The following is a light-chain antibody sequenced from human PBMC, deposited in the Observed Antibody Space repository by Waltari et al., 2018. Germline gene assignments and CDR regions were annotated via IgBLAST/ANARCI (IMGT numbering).Light chain of an antibody. CDR2: GAS. CDR1: QSVSSN. J-gene: IGKJ1*01. Sequence: EIVMTQSSATLSVSPGERATLSCRASQSVSSNLAWYQQKPGQAPRLLIYGASTRATGIPARFSGSGSGTEFTLTISSLQSEDFAFYYCQQYNNWPSWTFGQGTKVEIK. V-gene: IGKV3-15*01. CDR3: QQYNNWPSWT.